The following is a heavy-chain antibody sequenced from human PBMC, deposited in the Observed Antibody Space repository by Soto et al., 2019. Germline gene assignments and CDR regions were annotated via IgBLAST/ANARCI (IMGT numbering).Heavy chain of an antibody. CDR2: IFHDGTA. D-gene: IGHD3-10*01. V-gene: IGHV4-4*02. CDR3: ARLVYDTRLNYMYFDF. CDR1: GVSVSSGNW. J-gene: IGHJ4*02. Sequence: SETLSLTCAVSGVSVSSGNWWTWVRQSPQRGLEYIGEIFHDGTANYYPSFERRVAISVDTSKNQFSLKLTSVTAADTAIYSCARLVYDTRLNYMYFDFWGQGTLVTVSS.